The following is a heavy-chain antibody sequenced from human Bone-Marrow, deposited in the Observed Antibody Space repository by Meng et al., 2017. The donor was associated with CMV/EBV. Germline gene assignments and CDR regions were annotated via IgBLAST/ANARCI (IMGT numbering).Heavy chain of an antibody. Sequence: GGSLRLSCAASGFTFSSYAMTWVRQAPGKGLQWVSTVSGTGRNTYYADSVKGRFTVSRDNSKNTLYLQMNSLRAEDTAVYYCVSELQFTYFDYWGQGTLVTVSS. V-gene: IGHV3-23*01. CDR1: GFTFSSYA. J-gene: IGHJ4*02. CDR2: VSGTGRNT. CDR3: VSELQFTYFDY. D-gene: IGHD5-24*01.